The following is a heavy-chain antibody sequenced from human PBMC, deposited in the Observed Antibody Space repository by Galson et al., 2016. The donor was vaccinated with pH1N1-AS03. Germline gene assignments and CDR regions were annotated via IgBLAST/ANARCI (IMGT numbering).Heavy chain of an antibody. Sequence: SLRLSCAASGFTFSSYSVNWVRQAPGKGLEWVSSISSRSSDIYYADSVKGRFTISGDNARRSLYLQMNSLRAEDTAVYYCATNIEQRYTSKWYKFDHWGPGTLVTVSS. D-gene: IGHD6-13*01. CDR3: ATNIEQRYTSKWYKFDH. J-gene: IGHJ4*02. V-gene: IGHV3-21*01. CDR2: ISSRSSDI. CDR1: GFTFSSYS.